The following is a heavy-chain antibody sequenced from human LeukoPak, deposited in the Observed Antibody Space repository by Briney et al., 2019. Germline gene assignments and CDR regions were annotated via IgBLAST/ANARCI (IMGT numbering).Heavy chain of an antibody. CDR3: ARGGVPYAYDI. CDR1: GFTFSSYA. V-gene: IGHV3-23*01. J-gene: IGHJ3*02. D-gene: IGHD2-2*01. Sequence: GGSLRLSCAASGFTFSSYAMSWVRQAPGKGLEWVSAISGSGDSTNYADSVKGRFTISRDNAKNTLFLQVNSLRAEDTAVYYCARGGVPYAYDIWGQGTMVTVSS. CDR2: ISGSGDST.